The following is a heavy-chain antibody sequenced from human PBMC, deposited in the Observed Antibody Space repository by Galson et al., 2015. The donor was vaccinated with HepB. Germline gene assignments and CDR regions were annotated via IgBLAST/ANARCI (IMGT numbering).Heavy chain of an antibody. CDR2: INHSGST. V-gene: IGHV4-34*01. D-gene: IGHD4-23*01. CDR3: ARDGGNSGHYYYYYGMDV. Sequence: ETLSLTCAVYGGSFSGYYWSWIRQPPGKGLEWIGEINHSGSTNYNPSLKSRVTISVDTSKNQFSLKLSSVTAADTAVYYCARDGGNSGHYYYYYGMDVWGQGTTVTVSS. J-gene: IGHJ6*02. CDR1: GGSFSGYY.